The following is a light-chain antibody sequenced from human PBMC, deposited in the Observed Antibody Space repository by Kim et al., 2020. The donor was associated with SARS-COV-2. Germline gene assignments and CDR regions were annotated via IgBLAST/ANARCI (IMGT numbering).Light chain of an antibody. CDR2: DVS. Sequence: QSALTQPRSVSGSPGQSVTISCTGTSSDVGGYNYVSWYQQYPGKAPKFIISDVSKRPSGVPERFSCSKSGNTASLTISGLQAEDEADYYCSSYAGKYIRVFGGGTQLTVL. J-gene: IGLJ3*02. CDR1: SSDVGGYNY. CDR3: SSYAGKYIRV. V-gene: IGLV2-11*01.